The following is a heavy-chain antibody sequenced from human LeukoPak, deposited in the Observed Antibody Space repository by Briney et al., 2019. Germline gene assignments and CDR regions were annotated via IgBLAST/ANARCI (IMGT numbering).Heavy chain of an antibody. CDR3: ARDQLGMVFYFDF. V-gene: IGHV4-39*07. Sequence: PSETLSLTCTVSGGSISSGGYYWSWIRQTPGKGLEWIGSIYYSGTTYYNPSLESRVTISIDTSKNQFSVKLTSETAADTAVYYCARDQLGMVFYFDFWGQGTLVTVSS. D-gene: IGHD1-1*01. CDR1: GGSISSGGYY. CDR2: IYYSGTT. J-gene: IGHJ4*02.